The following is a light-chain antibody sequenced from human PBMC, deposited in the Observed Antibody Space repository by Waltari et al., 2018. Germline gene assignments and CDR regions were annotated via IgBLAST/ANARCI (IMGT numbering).Light chain of an antibody. CDR3: QQSYT. Sequence: DIQMTQSPSSLSASVGDRVTIPCRASQTVSDYLNWYQKQPGKAPKLLIYAASRLQRGVPSRFSGSGSGTDFTLSISSLQPEDFATYYCQQSYTFGQGTKLEIK. J-gene: IGKJ2*01. CDR2: AAS. CDR1: QTVSDY. V-gene: IGKV1-39*01.